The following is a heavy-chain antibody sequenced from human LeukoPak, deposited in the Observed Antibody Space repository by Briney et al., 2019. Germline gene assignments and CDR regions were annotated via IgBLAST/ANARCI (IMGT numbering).Heavy chain of an antibody. Sequence: HPGGSLRLSCAASGFTFSSYSMNWVRQAPGKGLEWVSYISSSSSTIYYADSVKGRFTISRDNAKNSLYLQMNSLRAADTAVYYCARDRAGDSSSWFDYWGQGTLVTVSS. CDR3: ARDRAGDSSSWFDY. CDR1: GFTFSSYS. J-gene: IGHJ4*02. CDR2: ISSSSSTI. V-gene: IGHV3-48*04. D-gene: IGHD6-13*01.